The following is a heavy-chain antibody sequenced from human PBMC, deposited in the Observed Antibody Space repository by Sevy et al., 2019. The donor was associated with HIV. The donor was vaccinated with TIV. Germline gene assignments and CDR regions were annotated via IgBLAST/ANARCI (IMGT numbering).Heavy chain of an antibody. CDR3: ASSRVGASPFDY. CDR2: IYYSGST. CDR1: GGSVSSGSYY. D-gene: IGHD1-26*01. J-gene: IGHJ4*02. Sequence: SETLSLTCTVSGGSVSSGSYYWSWIRQPPGKGLGWIGYIYYSGSTNYNPSLKSRVTVSVDTSKNQFSLKLNSVTAADTAGYYCASSRVGASPFDYWGQGTLVTVSS. V-gene: IGHV4-61*01.